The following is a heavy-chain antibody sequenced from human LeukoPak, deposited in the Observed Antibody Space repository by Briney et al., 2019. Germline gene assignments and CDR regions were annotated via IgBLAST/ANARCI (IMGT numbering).Heavy chain of an antibody. CDR2: ISYHARDQ. V-gene: IGHV3-30*04. J-gene: IGHJ4*02. CDR3: AAQPCINGICYLDY. Sequence: GRSLRLSCTASGFTFSDHAMHWVRQAPGKGLEWVTVISYHARDQFYADSVKGRFTMSRDNSRNILYLQMNSLRAEDSAVYYCAAQPCINGICYLDYWGQGALVTVSS. CDR1: GFTFSDHA. D-gene: IGHD2-8*01.